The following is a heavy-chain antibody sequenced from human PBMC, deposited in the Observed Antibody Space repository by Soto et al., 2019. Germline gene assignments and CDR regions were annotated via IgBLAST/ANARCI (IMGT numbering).Heavy chain of an antibody. CDR1: GGTFSSYA. J-gene: IGHJ6*02. CDR2: IIPIFGTA. Sequence: GASVKVSCKASGGTFSSYAISWVRQAPGQGLEWMGGIIPIFGTANYAQKFQGRVTITADKSTSTAYMELSSLRSEDTAVYYCARGLQWLSYYYYGMDVWGQGTTVTVSS. D-gene: IGHD6-19*01. CDR3: ARGLQWLSYYYYGMDV. V-gene: IGHV1-69*06.